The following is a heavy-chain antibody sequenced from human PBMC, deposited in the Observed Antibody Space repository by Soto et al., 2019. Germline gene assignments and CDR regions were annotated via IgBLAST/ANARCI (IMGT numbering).Heavy chain of an antibody. CDR1: GYSFTSYW. D-gene: IGHD3-10*01. Sequence: PGESLKLSCKGSGYSFTSYWIGWVRQMPGKGLEWMGIIYPGDSDTRYSPSFQGQVTISADKSISTAYLQWSSLKASDTAMYYCERRMEWFGELLNAFDIWGQGTMVTVSS. V-gene: IGHV5-51*03. J-gene: IGHJ3*02. CDR3: ERRMEWFGELLNAFDI. CDR2: IYPGDSDT.